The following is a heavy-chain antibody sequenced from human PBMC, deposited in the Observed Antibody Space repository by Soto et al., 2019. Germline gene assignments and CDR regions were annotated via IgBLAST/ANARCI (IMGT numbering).Heavy chain of an antibody. J-gene: IGHJ1*01. CDR1: GYTFTSYG. CDR2: ISAYNGNT. V-gene: IGHV1-18*01. D-gene: IGHD6-13*01. CDR3: ARGGSSWGPAEYLRH. Sequence: ASVKVSCKASGYTFTSYGISWVRQAPGQGLEWMGWISAYNGNTNYAQKLQGRVTMTTDTSTSTAYMELRGLRSDDTAVYYSARGGSSWGPAEYLRHGGGGTMVTVSS.